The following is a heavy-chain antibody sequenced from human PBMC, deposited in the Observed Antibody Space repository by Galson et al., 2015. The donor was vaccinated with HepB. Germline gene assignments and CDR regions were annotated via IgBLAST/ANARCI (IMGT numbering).Heavy chain of an antibody. J-gene: IGHJ4*02. CDR2: ISSSSSYT. CDR3: ARDGNSGSAPSGFDY. Sequence: SLRLSCAASGFTFSDYYMSWIRQAPGKGLEWVSYISSSSSYTNYADSVKGRFTISRDNAKNSLYLQMNSLRAEDTAVYYCARDGNSGSAPSGFDYWGQGTLVTVSS. CDR1: GFTFSDYY. V-gene: IGHV3-11*06. D-gene: IGHD1-26*01.